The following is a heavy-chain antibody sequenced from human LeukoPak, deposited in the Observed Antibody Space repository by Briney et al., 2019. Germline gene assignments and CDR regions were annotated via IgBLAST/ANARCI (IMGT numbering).Heavy chain of an antibody. V-gene: IGHV3-21*01. CDR1: GFTFSSYS. J-gene: IGHJ5*02. Sequence: GGSLRLSCAASGFTFSSYSMNWVRQAPGKGLEWVSSISSSSSYIYYADSVKGRFTISRDNAKNSLYLQMNSLRAEDTAVYYCARVPACGAETHNWFDPWGQGTLVTVSS. CDR2: ISSSSSYI. D-gene: IGHD4-17*01. CDR3: ARVPACGAETHNWFDP.